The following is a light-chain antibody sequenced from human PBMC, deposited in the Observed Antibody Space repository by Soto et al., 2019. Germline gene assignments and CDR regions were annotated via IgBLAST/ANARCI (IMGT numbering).Light chain of an antibody. Sequence: QSVLTQSASVSGSPGQSITISCTGTSSDVGAYNYVSWYQQHPGKAPKLMIYDVSNRPSGVSNRFSGSKSGNTASLTISGLQAEDEADYYCSSYTTISTLVVFGGGTKLTVL. CDR1: SSDVGAYNY. J-gene: IGLJ2*01. CDR2: DVS. V-gene: IGLV2-14*03. CDR3: SSYTTISTLVV.